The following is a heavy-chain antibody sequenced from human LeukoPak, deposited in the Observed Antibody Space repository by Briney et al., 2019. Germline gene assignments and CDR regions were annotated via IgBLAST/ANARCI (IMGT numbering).Heavy chain of an antibody. V-gene: IGHV3-7*01. J-gene: IGHJ3*02. D-gene: IGHD2-15*01. Sequence: PGGSLRLSCAASGLTFSSYWMSWVRQAPGKGLEWVANIKQDGSEKHYVDSVKGRFTISRDNAKNSLYLQMNSLRAEDTAVYYCARLYRSGGSCYSCAFDIWGQGTMVTVS. CDR1: GLTFSSYW. CDR3: ARLYRSGGSCYSCAFDI. CDR2: IKQDGSEK.